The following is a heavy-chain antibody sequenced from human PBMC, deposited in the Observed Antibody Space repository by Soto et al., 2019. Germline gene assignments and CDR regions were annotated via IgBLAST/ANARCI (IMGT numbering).Heavy chain of an antibody. V-gene: IGHV4-4*07. CDR1: GGSINSYY. J-gene: IGHJ5*01. Sequence: SETLSLTCNVSGGSINSYYWSWIRQPAGKGLEWIGRISSGGSAIYNPSLKSRGTISVDTSKNQFSLRLTSVTAADTAVYFCARDAYPNWFDFWGQGTLVTVSS. CDR2: ISSGGSA. CDR3: ARDAYPNWFDF. D-gene: IGHD2-8*01.